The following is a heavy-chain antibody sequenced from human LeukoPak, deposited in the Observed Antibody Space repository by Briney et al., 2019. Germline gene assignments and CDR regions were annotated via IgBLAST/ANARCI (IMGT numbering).Heavy chain of an antibody. Sequence: GGSLRLSCAASGFTFSSNYMSWVRQAPGGGREWVSVISGSGGSTHYADSVKGRFTISRDNSKNTLYLQENSLRAEDTAVYYCAKWAYYFDYWGQGTLVTVSS. CDR1: GFTFSSNY. CDR2: ISGSGGST. CDR3: AKWAYYFDY. V-gene: IGHV3-23*01. J-gene: IGHJ4*02.